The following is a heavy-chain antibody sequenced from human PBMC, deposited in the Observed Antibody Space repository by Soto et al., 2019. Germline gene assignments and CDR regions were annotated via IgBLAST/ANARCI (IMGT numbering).Heavy chain of an antibody. J-gene: IGHJ3*01. CDR2: MYYGGTT. CDR3: AREAAGFDL. V-gene: IGHV3-53*02. D-gene: IGHD6-13*01. CDR1: GFTVSSDH. Sequence: EMQLVETGGGLIQPGGSLRLSCAASGFTVSSDHMSWVRQAPGQGLEWISVMYYGGTTYYADSVQGRFTISRDSSTNTLYLQMTDLRADDTAVYYCAREAAGFDLWGQGTMVTVSS.